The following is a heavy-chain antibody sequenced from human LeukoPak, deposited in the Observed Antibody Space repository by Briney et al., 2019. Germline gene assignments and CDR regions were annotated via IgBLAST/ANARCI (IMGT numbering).Heavy chain of an antibody. CDR1: GGSFSGYY. J-gene: IGHJ4*02. CDR2: INHSGST. CDR3: ARATYSGYEYFDY. Sequence: KPSETLSLTCAVYGGSFSGYYWSWIRQHPGKGLEWIGEINHSGSTNYNPSLKRRVTIAVDSSKNQFSLKLSSVTAADTAVYYCARATYSGYEYFDYWGQGSLVTVSS. D-gene: IGHD5-12*01. V-gene: IGHV4-34*01.